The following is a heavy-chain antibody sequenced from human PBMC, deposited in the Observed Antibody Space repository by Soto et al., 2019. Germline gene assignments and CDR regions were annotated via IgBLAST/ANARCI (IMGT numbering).Heavy chain of an antibody. J-gene: IGHJ4*02. CDR1: GFSLSTSGVG. CDR3: ARQFGDVVVPAAIPHFDY. D-gene: IGHD2-2*01. Sequence: SGPTLVNPTQTLTLTCTFSGFSLSTSGVGVGWIRQPPGKALEWLALIYWDDDKRYSPSLKSRLTITKDTSKNQVVLTMTNMDPVDTATYYCARQFGDVVVPAAIPHFDYWGQGTLVTVS. CDR2: IYWDDDK. V-gene: IGHV2-5*02.